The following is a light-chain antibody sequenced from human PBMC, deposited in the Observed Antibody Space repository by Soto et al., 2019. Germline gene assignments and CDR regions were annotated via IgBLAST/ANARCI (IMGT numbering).Light chain of an antibody. Sequence: QSVLTQPPSVSGAPGQRLTISCTGSSPNIGADYDVHWYQQLPGTAPKLLIYANSNRPSGVPDRFSGSKSGNTASLTVSGLQAEDEADHYCSSYAGRNYYVFGTGTKVTVL. CDR2: ANS. J-gene: IGLJ1*01. V-gene: IGLV1-40*01. CDR1: SPNIGADYD. CDR3: SSYAGRNYYV.